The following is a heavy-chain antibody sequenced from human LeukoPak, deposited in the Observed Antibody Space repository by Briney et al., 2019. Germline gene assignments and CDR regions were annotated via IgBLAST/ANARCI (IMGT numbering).Heavy chain of an antibody. V-gene: IGHV4-30-2*01. CDR2: IYHSGST. CDR3: ARLAAAH. D-gene: IGHD6-13*01. CDR1: GGSISSGGYS. J-gene: IGHJ4*02. Sequence: SETLSLTCAVSGGSISSGGYSWSWIRQPPGKGLEWIGYIYHSGSTYYNPSLKSRVTISVDRSKNQFSLKLSSVTAADTAVYYCARLAAAHWGQGTLVTVSS.